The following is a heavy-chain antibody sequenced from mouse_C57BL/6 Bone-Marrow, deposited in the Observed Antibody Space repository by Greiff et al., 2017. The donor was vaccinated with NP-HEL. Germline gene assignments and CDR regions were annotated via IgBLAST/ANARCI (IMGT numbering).Heavy chain of an antibody. CDR1: GYTFTSYW. J-gene: IGHJ4*01. CDR2: IYPGSGST. D-gene: IGHD1-1*01. CDR3: ARRGLLYAMDY. Sequence: QVQLQQSGAELVKPGASVKMSCKASGYTFTSYWITWVKQRPGQGLEWIGDIYPGSGSTNYNEKFKSKATLTVDTSSSTAYMQLSSRTSEDSAVYYCARRGLLYAMDYWGQGTSVTVSS. V-gene: IGHV1-55*01.